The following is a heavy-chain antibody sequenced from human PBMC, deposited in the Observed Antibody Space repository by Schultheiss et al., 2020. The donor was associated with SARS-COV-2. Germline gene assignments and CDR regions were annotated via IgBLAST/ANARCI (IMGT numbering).Heavy chain of an antibody. CDR3: ARDLRDAAAGMVWFDP. CDR2: NSDSGSA. Sequence: ESLKISCAASGFTFSSYSMNWVRHAPGKGLEWIGYNSDSGSANYNPSLKSRVTISVDTSKNQFSLKLSSVTAADTAVYYCARDLRDAAAGMVWFDPWGQGTLVTVSS. V-gene: IGHV4-59*12. D-gene: IGHD6-13*01. CDR1: GFTFSSYS. J-gene: IGHJ5*02.